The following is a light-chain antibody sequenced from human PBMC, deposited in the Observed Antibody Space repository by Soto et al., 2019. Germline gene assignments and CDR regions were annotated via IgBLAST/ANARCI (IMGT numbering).Light chain of an antibody. CDR3: SSYTSSTSYV. J-gene: IGLJ1*01. CDR1: SSDVGAYSF. Sequence: QSALTQPASVAGSPGQSITISCSGTSSDVGAYSFVSWYQQHPGKAPKLIIYDVSTRPSGVSNRFSGSKSGNTASLTISGLQAEDEADYYCSSYTSSTSYVFGTGTQLTVL. V-gene: IGLV2-14*01. CDR2: DVS.